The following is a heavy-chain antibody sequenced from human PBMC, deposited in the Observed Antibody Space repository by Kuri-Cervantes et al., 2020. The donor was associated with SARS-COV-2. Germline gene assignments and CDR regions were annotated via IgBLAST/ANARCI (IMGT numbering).Heavy chain of an antibody. Sequence: SETLSLTCAFYGESFSGYYWDWIRQSPGKGLEWIGEVNHRGSTNYNPSLKSRVTISVDTSKNQFSLKLSSVTAADTAVYYCARFYDYFDYWGQGTLVTVSS. J-gene: IGHJ4*02. CDR2: VNHRGST. CDR1: GESFSGYY. CDR3: ARFYDYFDY. V-gene: IGHV4-34*01. D-gene: IGHD3-16*01.